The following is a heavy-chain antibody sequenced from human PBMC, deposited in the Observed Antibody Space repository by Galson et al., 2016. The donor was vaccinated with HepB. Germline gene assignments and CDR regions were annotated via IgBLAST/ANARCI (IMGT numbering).Heavy chain of an antibody. Sequence: SLRLSCAASGFSFSNFGMNWVRQAPGKGLEWVSSISSSSAHIFYTDSVKGRLTVSRDNAKNSLYLQLDSLRAEDSGVYYCARGFLQRNLDLWGQGTLISVSS. J-gene: IGHJ4*02. CDR2: ISSSSAHI. CDR1: GFSFSNFG. D-gene: IGHD1-14*01. CDR3: ARGFLQRNLDL. V-gene: IGHV3-21*03.